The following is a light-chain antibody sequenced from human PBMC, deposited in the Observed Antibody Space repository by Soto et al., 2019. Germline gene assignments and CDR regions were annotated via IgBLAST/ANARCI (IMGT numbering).Light chain of an antibody. Sequence: DSQMTQSPATLSASVGDTVTITCRTSQSISSWLAWYQQKPGKAPKILIYKASNLQSGVPSRFSGSGSGTEFTLTISSLQPDDVGTYYCQQYESYPVTFGGGTTVEIK. CDR3: QQYESYPVT. CDR2: KAS. J-gene: IGKJ4*01. CDR1: QSISSW. V-gene: IGKV1-5*03.